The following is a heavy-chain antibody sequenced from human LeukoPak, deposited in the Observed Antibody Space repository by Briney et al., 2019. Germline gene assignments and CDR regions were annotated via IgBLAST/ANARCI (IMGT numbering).Heavy chain of an antibody. CDR2: IIPMFGST. CDR3: ARVGRSRGALPNFYYYMDV. CDR1: GDIFNSYS. D-gene: IGHD1-26*01. V-gene: IGHV1-69*05. J-gene: IGHJ6*03. Sequence: GASVKVSCKASGDIFNSYSVSWVRQAPGQGLEWMGGIIPMFGSTNYAQKFEGRVTITTDQPTTTVYMELTSLTSEDTAVYYCARVGRSRGALPNFYYYMDVWGKGTTVTVSS.